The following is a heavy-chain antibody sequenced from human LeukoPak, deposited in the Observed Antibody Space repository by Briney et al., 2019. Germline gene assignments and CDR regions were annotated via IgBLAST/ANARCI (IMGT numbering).Heavy chain of an antibody. CDR1: GFTSSTYG. V-gene: IGHV3-23*01. D-gene: IGHD6-19*01. J-gene: IGHJ4*02. CDR3: ATSAGSSGWEAFDH. Sequence: GGSLRLSCAASGFTSSTYGMSWVRQAPGKGLEWVSAISDSGHNAYYMDSVKGRFTISRDNPQNTVYLQMNSLRAEDTAVYYCATSAGSSGWEAFDHWGQGTLVTVSS. CDR2: ISDSGHNA.